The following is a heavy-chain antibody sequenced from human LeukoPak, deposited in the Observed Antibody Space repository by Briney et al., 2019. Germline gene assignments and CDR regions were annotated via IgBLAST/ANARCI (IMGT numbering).Heavy chain of an antibody. J-gene: IGHJ5*02. V-gene: IGHV4-30-2*01. CDR3: ARDRHSGSYSPFDP. CDR1: GDSISSGGYY. CDR2: IHHSGSTYYDPT. D-gene: IGHD1-26*01. Sequence: SETLSLTCIVSGDSISSGGYYWSWIRQPPGKGLEWIGYIHHSGSTYYDPTYYNPSLKSRVTISVDRSKNQFSLKLNSVTAADTAVYYCARDRHSGSYSPFDPWGQGTLVTVSS.